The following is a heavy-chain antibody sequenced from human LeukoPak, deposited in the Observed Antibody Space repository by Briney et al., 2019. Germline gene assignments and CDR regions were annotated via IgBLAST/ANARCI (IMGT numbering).Heavy chain of an antibody. CDR1: GGSISSYY. CDR3: ASSPIPYYGSGSYPYYFDY. D-gene: IGHD3-10*01. J-gene: IGHJ4*02. CDR2: IYYSGST. V-gene: IGHV4-59*01. Sequence: SETLSLTCTVSGGSISSYYWSWIPQPPGKGLEWIGYIYYSGSTNYNPSLKSRVTISVDTSKNQFSLKLSSVIAADTAVYYCASSPIPYYGSGSYPYYFDYWGQGTLVTVSS.